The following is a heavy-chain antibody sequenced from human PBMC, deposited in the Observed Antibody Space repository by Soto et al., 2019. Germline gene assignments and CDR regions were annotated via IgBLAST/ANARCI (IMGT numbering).Heavy chain of an antibody. CDR2: IIPIFGTA. Sequence: QVQLVQSGAEVKKPGSSVKVSCKASGGTFSSYAISWVRQAPGQGLEWMGGIIPIFGTANYAQKFQGRVTITADESTSTANMELSSLRSKDTAVYYCARDAVPGYGDYHLDYWGQGTLVTVSS. V-gene: IGHV1-69*12. D-gene: IGHD4-17*01. CDR3: ARDAVPGYGDYHLDY. CDR1: GGTFSSYA. J-gene: IGHJ4*02.